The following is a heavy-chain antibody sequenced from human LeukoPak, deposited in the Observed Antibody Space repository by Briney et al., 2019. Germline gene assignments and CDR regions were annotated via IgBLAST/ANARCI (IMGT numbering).Heavy chain of an antibody. Sequence: GGSLRLSCAASGFTFSSYAMSWVRQAPGKGLEWVSAISGSGGSTYYADSVKGRFTISRDNSKNTLYLQMNSLRAEDTAVYYCAKDRYYYDSSGYCGYWGQGTLVTVSS. J-gene: IGHJ4*02. D-gene: IGHD3-22*01. CDR3: AKDRYYYDSSGYCGY. CDR2: ISGSGGST. V-gene: IGHV3-23*01. CDR1: GFTFSSYA.